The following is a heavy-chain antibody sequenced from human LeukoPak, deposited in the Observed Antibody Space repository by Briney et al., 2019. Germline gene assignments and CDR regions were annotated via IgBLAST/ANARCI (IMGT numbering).Heavy chain of an antibody. J-gene: IGHJ4*01. CDR1: GGSISSSSYY. V-gene: IGHV4-39*07. CDR2: IYYSGST. Sequence: SETLSLTCTVSGGSISSSSYYWGWIRQPPGKGLEWIGSIYYSGSTYYNPSLKSRVTLSVDTSKNQFSLKLASVTAADTAVYYCARTETYCGDDCYPYYFDYWGHGTLVTVSS. CDR3: ARTETYCGDDCYPYYFDY. D-gene: IGHD2-21*02.